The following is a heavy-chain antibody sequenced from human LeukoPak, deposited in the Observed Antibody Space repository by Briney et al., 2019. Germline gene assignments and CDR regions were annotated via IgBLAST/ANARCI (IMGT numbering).Heavy chain of an antibody. D-gene: IGHD6-13*01. Sequence: SETLAPTCTVSGYSISSGYYWGWIRQPPGKGLEWIGSIYNSGSTYYNPSLKSRVTISVDTSKNQFSLKLSSVTAADTALYYCARAYSSSWYWNWFDPWGQGTLVTVSS. V-gene: IGHV4-38-2*02. CDR1: GYSISSGYY. J-gene: IGHJ5*02. CDR3: ARAYSSSWYWNWFDP. CDR2: IYNSGST.